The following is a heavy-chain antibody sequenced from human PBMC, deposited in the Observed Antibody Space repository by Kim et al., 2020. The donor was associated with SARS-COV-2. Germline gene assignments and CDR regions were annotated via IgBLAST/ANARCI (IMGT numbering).Heavy chain of an antibody. Sequence: GGSLRLSCGVSGFTFSSLTMNWVRQAPGKGLEWLAYISTTGTTIFYADSVKGRFTVSRDNAKNSLYLHMNTLRDDDTAMYYCASHLKRDWFNYWGQGTLVTVSS. D-gene: IGHD3-9*01. J-gene: IGHJ4*02. CDR3: ASHLKRDWFNY. V-gene: IGHV3-48*02. CDR1: GFTFSSLT. CDR2: ISTTGTTI.